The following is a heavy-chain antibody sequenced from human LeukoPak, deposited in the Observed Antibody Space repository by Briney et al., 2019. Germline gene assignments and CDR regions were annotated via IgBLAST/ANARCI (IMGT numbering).Heavy chain of an antibody. CDR3: ARETPADYGGNDWFDP. V-gene: IGHV1-2*02. Sequence: ASVKVSCKASGYTFTGYYMHWVRQAPGQGLEWMGWINPNSGGTKYAQKFQGRVTMTRDTSISTAYMELSRLRSDDTAVDYCARETPADYGGNDWFDPWGQGTLVTVSS. J-gene: IGHJ5*02. D-gene: IGHD4-23*01. CDR1: GYTFTGYY. CDR2: INPNSGGT.